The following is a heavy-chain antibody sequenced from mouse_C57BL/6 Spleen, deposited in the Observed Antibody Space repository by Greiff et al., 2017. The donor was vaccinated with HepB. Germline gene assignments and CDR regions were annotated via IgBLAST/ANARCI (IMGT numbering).Heavy chain of an antibody. CDR3: AMINTVVEGGYFDV. D-gene: IGHD1-1*01. V-gene: IGHV2-2*01. J-gene: IGHJ1*03. Sequence: VQLVESGPGLVQPSQSLSITCTVSGFSLTSYGVHWVRQSPGKGLEWLGVIWSGGSTDYNAAFISRLSISKDNSKSQVFFKMNILQADDTAIYYCAMINTVVEGGYFDVWGTGTTVTVSS. CDR1: GFSLTSYG. CDR2: IWSGGST.